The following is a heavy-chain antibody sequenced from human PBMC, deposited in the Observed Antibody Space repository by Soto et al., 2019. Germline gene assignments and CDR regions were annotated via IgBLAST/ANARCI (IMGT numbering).Heavy chain of an antibody. CDR3: ARGRASGSYYLLDY. CDR1: GNTFTSYD. Sequence: VKVSCKASGNTFTSYDINCVRQATGHGLEWMGWINPNSGNIGYAQKFQGRVTMTRDTAIRTAYMEVSRLRSDDTAVYYCARGRASGSYYLLDYWGQGTLVTVSS. J-gene: IGHJ4*02. V-gene: IGHV1-8*01. CDR2: INPNSGNI. D-gene: IGHD3-10*01.